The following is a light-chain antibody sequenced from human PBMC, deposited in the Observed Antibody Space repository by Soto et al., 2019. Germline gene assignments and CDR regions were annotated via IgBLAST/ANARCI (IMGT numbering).Light chain of an antibody. CDR1: HDITSF. CDR2: DAS. CDR3: QQSYSTPRT. Sequence: DIQMTQSPSSLSASVGDRVTITCQASHDITSFLNWYQHKPGRAPKLLIYDASILEAGVPTRFSGSGSGTHFTFTISSLQPEDVATYYCQQSYSTPRTFGQGTKLEIK. J-gene: IGKJ2*01. V-gene: IGKV1-33*01.